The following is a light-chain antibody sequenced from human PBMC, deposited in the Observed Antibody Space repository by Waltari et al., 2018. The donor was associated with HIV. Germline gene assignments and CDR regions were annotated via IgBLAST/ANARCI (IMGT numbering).Light chain of an antibody. Sequence: QAVVTQEPSLTVSPGGTVTLTCGSSTGVVTGGQWPSWFPQKPGQAPRPLIYDTTNKPSWTPARFSGSLLGGKAVLTLSGAQPEDEADYYCSLSFGGAAVFGGGTHVTVL. J-gene: IGLJ2*01. CDR2: DTT. CDR3: SLSFGGAAV. CDR1: TGVVTGGQW. V-gene: IGLV7-46*01.